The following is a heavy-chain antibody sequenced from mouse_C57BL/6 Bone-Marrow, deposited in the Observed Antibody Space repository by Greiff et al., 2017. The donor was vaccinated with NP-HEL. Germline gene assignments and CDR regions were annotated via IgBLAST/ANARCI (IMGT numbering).Heavy chain of an antibody. CDR1: GYTFTSYW. CDR2: IDPSDSYT. D-gene: IGHD2-13*01. V-gene: IGHV1-69*01. CDR3: AREGLYYGDAWFAY. J-gene: IGHJ3*01. Sequence: QVQLQQSGAELVMPGASVKLSCKASGYTFTSYWMHWVKQRPGQGLEWIGEIDPSDSYTNYNQKFKGKSTLTVDKSSSTAYMQLSSLTSEDSAVYYCAREGLYYGDAWFAYWGQGTLVTVSA.